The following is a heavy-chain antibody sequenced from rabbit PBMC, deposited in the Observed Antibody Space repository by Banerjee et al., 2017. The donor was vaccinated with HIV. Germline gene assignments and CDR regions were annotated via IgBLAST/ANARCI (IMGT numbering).Heavy chain of an antibody. D-gene: IGHD8-1*01. V-gene: IGHV1S45*01. CDR1: GFDFSSYYM. Sequence: QEQLVESGGGLVQPGGSLKLSCKASGFDFSSYYMSWVRQAPGKGLEWIACIGAGSGATYYATWAKGRFTISKTSSTTVALQMTSLTAADTATCFCTRGGAGSSYYTTYFNLWGQGTLVTVS. CDR2: IGAGSGAT. CDR3: TRGGAGSSYYTTYFNL. J-gene: IGHJ4*01.